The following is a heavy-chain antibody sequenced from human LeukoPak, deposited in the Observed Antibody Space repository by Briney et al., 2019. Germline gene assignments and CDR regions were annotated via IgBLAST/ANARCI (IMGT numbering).Heavy chain of an antibody. V-gene: IGHV3-23*01. Sequence: GGSLRLSCAASGFTFSSYAMSWVRQAPGKGLEWVSAISGSGGSTYCADSVKGRFTISRDNSKNTLYLQMNSLRAEDTAVYYCAKLFGEFYYYYYGMDVWGQGTTVTVSS. D-gene: IGHD3-10*02. J-gene: IGHJ6*02. CDR1: GFTFSSYA. CDR3: AKLFGEFYYYYYGMDV. CDR2: ISGSGGST.